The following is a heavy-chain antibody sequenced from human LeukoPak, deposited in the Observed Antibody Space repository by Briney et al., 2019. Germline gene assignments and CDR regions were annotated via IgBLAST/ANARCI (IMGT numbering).Heavy chain of an antibody. CDR2: ISSSSSYI. CDR3: ARCLATCQAFDM. CDR1: GFTFSSYS. J-gene: IGHJ3*02. D-gene: IGHD5/OR15-5a*01. V-gene: IGHV3-21*01. Sequence: PGGSLRLSCAASGFTFSSYSMNWVRQAPGKGLEWVSSISSSSSYIYYADSVKGRFTVSRDNSKNTLSLQMDSLKPEDEAVYYCARCLATCQAFDMWGLGTMVTVSS.